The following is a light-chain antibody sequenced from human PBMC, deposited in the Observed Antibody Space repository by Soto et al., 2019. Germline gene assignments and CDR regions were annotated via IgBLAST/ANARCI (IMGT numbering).Light chain of an antibody. CDR2: DAS. CDR3: QQYNYYPYT. J-gene: IGKJ2*01. V-gene: IGKV1-5*01. Sequence: DIQMTQSPSTLSASVGDRVTITCRASQSINSWLAWYKQKPGEAPKLLIYDASSLESGVPSRFSGSGSATEFTLTISSLQPGDFATYYCQQYNYYPYTFGKGTKLEIK. CDR1: QSINSW.